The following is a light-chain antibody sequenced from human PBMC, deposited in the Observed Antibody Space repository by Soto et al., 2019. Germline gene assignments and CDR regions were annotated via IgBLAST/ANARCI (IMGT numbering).Light chain of an antibody. Sequence: DIQMTQSPSSLSASVGDRVTISCRASHYISTNLNWYQKKPGKAPKLLIPAASSLHSGVPSRFSGSGSGTDVTLTIDSLQPEDFATYYCQQSYSTPPDTFGQGTKLEIQ. J-gene: IGKJ2*01. CDR2: AAS. CDR3: QQSYSTPPDT. CDR1: HYISTN. V-gene: IGKV1-39*01.